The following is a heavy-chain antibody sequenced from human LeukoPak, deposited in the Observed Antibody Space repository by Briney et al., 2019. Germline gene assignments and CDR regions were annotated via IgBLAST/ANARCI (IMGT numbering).Heavy chain of an antibody. V-gene: IGHV1-2*02. CDR2: INPNSGGT. Sequence: ASVKVSCKASGYTFTGYYMHWVRQAPGQGLEWMGWINPNSGGTNYAQKFQGRVTMTRDTSISTADMELSRLRSGDTAVYYCARDLYGSGCLDYWGQGTLVTVSS. J-gene: IGHJ4*02. D-gene: IGHD3-10*01. CDR3: ARDLYGSGCLDY. CDR1: GYTFTGYY.